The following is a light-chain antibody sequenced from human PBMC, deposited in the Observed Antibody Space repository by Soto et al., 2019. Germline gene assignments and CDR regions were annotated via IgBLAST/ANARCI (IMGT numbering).Light chain of an antibody. Sequence: DIQMTQSPLSLSASVGDRVAITCRSSLSINTYLNWIQQKPGKAPKVLIYGASSLQNGVPSRFSGSGYGTIFTLTISSLQPEDSATYYGQQTFTTPHTFGRGTHLEIK. V-gene: IGKV1-39*01. J-gene: IGKJ2*01. CDR1: LSINTY. CDR3: QQTFTTPHT. CDR2: GAS.